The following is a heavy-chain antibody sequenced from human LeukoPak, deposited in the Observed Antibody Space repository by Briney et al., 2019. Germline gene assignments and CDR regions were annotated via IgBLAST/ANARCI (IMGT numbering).Heavy chain of an antibody. CDR1: GFTFSSYS. J-gene: IGHJ3*02. CDR3: ARDESSYASDI. V-gene: IGHV3-21*01. D-gene: IGHD3-16*02. Sequence: GGSLRLSCAASGFTFSSYSKNWVRQAPGKGLEWVSSISSSSSYIYYADSVKGRFTISRDNAKNSLYLQMNSLRAEDTAVYYCARDESSYASDIWGQGTMVTVSS. CDR2: ISSSSSYI.